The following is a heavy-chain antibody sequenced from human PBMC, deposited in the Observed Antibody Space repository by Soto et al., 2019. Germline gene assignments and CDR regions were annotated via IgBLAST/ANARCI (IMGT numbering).Heavy chain of an antibody. CDR1: GGSVSSGNYY. CDR3: ASALYCSGGSCSFDP. CDR2: IYYTGST. Sequence: SETLSLTCSVSGGSVSSGNYYWSWIRQPPGKGLEWIGYIYYTGSTNYNPSLKSRVTISVDTSKNQFSLTLSSVTAADTAVYYCASALYCSGGSCSFDPWGQGTLVTVS. J-gene: IGHJ5*02. D-gene: IGHD2-15*01. V-gene: IGHV4-61*01.